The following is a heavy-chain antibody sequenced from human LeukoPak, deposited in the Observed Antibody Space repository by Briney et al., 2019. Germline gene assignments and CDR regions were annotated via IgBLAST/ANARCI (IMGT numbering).Heavy chain of an antibody. CDR2: IYISGTT. D-gene: IGHD2-2*01. Sequence: SETLSLNCTVSGSISSYYWSWIRQPQGQGLEWIGYIYISGTTNYNPSLKSRVTISVDTSKNQFSLDLSSVTAADTAVYYCARQKCTSTSCLTKNAFDIWGQGTMVSVSS. J-gene: IGHJ3*02. CDR3: ARQKCTSTSCLTKNAFDI. V-gene: IGHV4-4*09. CDR1: GSISSYY.